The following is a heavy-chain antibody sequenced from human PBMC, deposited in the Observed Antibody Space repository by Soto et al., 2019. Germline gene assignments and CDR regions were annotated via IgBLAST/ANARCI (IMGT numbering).Heavy chain of an antibody. CDR2: ISSSSSTI. D-gene: IGHD6-13*01. V-gene: IGHV3-48*04. J-gene: IGHJ5*02. CDR1: GFTFSSYS. CDR3: ARDTIAATNWFDP. Sequence: GGSLRLSCAASGFTFSSYSMNWVRQAPGKGLEWVSYISSSSSTIYYADSVKGRFTIPRDNAKNSLYLQMNSLRAEDTAVYYCARDTIAATNWFDPWGQGTLVTVSS.